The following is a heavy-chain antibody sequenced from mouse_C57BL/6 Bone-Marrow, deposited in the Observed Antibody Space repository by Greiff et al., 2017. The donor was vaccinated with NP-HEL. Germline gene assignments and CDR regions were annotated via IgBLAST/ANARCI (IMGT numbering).Heavy chain of an antibody. CDR1: GYTFTEYS. J-gene: IGHJ2*01. Sequence: VQLQQSGAELVKPGASVTLSCKASGYTFTEYSLHWVKQRSGQGLEWIGWFYPGSGSIKYNEKFKDKATLTADESYSTNYMELSRLTTEDAAVYFCAKHEEEGQGYLDYGGQGTALTVSS. CDR3: AKHEEEGQGYLDY. D-gene: IGHD3-3*01. CDR2: FYPGSGSI. V-gene: IGHV1-62-2*01.